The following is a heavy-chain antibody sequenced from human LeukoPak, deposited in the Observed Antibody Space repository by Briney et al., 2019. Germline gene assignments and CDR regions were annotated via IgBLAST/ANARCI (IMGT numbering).Heavy chain of an antibody. CDR2: IKQDGSEK. V-gene: IGHV3-7*01. CDR3: ARRSGSGIFAYYYYYYMDV. Sequence: TGGSLRLSCAASGFTFSSYWMSWVRQAPGKGLEWVANIKQDGSEKYYVDSVKGRFTISRDNAKNSLYLQMNSLRAEDTAVYYCARRSGSGIFAYYYYYYMDVWGKGTTVTVSS. CDR1: GFTFSSYW. J-gene: IGHJ6*03. D-gene: IGHD1-26*01.